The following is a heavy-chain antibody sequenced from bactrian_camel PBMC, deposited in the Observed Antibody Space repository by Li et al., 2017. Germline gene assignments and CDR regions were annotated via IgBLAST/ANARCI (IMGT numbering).Heavy chain of an antibody. CDR3: AAGPWYTDEYKY. CDR1: GSRFGSCG. D-gene: IGHD6*01. CDR2: FDHDGAY. Sequence: HVQLVESGGGSVQAGGSLKLSCAASGSRFGSCGMGWYRQAPGKKREGVVFFDHDGGGRVVFDHDGAYCYVDSVKGRCAIARDNTENTVYLQMISLESEDTALYYCAAGPWYTDEYKYWGQGTQVTVS. V-gene: IGHV3S53*01. J-gene: IGHJ4*01.